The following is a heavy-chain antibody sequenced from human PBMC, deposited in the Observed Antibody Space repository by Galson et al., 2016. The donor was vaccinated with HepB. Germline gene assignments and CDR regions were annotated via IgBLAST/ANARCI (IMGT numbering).Heavy chain of an antibody. V-gene: IGHV3-23*01. D-gene: IGHD7-27*01. J-gene: IGHJ4*02. CDR2: VTSRGGKT. CDR1: GFPLSSFA. Sequence: SLRLSCAASGFPLSSFAMSWVRQAPGKGLEWVADVTSRGGKTFYAESVEGRFTISRDNSKNTVYLQMHSLRPDDTAVYFCTRDWGQGIVFDYWGRGVRVTVSS. CDR3: TRDWGQGIVFDY.